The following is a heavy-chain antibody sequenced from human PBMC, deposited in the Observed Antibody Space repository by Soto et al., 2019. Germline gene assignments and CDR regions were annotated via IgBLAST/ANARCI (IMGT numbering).Heavy chain of an antibody. V-gene: IGHV1-69*01. CDR3: VAELDFGKLSVV. D-gene: IGHD3-10*01. CDR2: TIPLFGTT. Sequence: QVQVVQSGVEVKKPGSSVRVSCKASGDTFKNSVISWVRQAPGQGLEWMGGTIPLFGTTDYDQKFQGRLTITTDESTTPAYMEVSRLTSEDTAVYYCVAELDFGKLSVVWGQGTTVIVSS. J-gene: IGHJ6*02. CDR1: GDTFKNSV.